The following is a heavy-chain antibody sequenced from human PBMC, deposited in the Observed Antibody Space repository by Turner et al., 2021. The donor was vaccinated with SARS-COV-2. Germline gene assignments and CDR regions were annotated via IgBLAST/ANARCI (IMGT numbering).Heavy chain of an antibody. D-gene: IGHD2-15*01. CDR1: GFPFSGHS. V-gene: IGHV3-21*01. CDR2: ISGSSSYI. Sequence: EVQLVEAGGGLVKRGGSLRLSCAASGFPFSGHSVTWVRQAPGKGLEWVSSISGSSSYIHYADSVRGRFTISRDNAKNSLYLQMNSLRADDTAVYYCARCGGGTCKQNGAFDIWGQGAKVTVSS. J-gene: IGHJ3*02. CDR3: ARCGGGTCKQNGAFDI.